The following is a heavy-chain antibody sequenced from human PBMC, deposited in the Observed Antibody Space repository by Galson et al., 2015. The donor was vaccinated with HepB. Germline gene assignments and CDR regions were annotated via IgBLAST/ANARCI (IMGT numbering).Heavy chain of an antibody. Sequence: SLRLSCAVSGFTFSDYYMSWIRQAPGKGLEWVAVTSFAGSHQYYADSVKDRFTISRDNSKQTLYLQMNSLRAEDTAMYYCVRDLNYYDTSGHWGQGALVIVSS. CDR1: GFTFSDYY. D-gene: IGHD3-22*01. J-gene: IGHJ4*02. CDR2: TSFAGSHQ. CDR3: VRDLNYYDTSGH. V-gene: IGHV3-30*03.